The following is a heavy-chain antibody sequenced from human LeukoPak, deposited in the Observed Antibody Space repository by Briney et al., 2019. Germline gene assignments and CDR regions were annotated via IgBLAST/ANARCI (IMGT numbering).Heavy chain of an antibody. CDR3: ARASYSYDINGWVPFDY. Sequence: SEALSLTCTVSGGSISSGSYYWVWIRQPPGKGLEWIGTIYYSGTTYYNPSLKSRVTISVDTSKNQFSPRLSSVTAADTAVYYCARASYSYDINGWVPFDYWGQGTLVTVSS. CDR1: GGSISSGSYY. J-gene: IGHJ4*02. CDR2: IYYSGTT. D-gene: IGHD3-22*01. V-gene: IGHV4-39*07.